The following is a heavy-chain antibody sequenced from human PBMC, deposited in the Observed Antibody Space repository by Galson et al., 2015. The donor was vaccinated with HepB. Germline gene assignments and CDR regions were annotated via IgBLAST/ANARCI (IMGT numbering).Heavy chain of an antibody. V-gene: IGHV4-59*01. CDR1: GDSISSYY. J-gene: IGHJ4*02. CDR3: ARGPHQWEVGATGGVDY. Sequence: ETLSLTCTVSGDSISSYYWSWIRQPPGKGLEWIGYIYYSGSTNYNPSLKSRVTISVDRSKNQFSLKLSSVTAADTAVYYCARGPHQWEVGATGGVDYWGQGTLVTVSS. D-gene: IGHD1-26*01. CDR2: IYYSGST.